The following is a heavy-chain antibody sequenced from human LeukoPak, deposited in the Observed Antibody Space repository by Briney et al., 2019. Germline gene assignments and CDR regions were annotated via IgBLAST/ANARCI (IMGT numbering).Heavy chain of an antibody. V-gene: IGHV3-23*01. Sequence: GGSLRLSRAAYGFTFSHYGMGWVRQVPGKGLEWVSSISNGGAGTYYAASVKGRFIISRDNSKNTLHLQMNSVRAEDTALYYCAKDSQESPSSDNSGARYFDFWGRGTLVTVSS. CDR3: AKDSQESPSSDNSGARYFDF. CDR2: ISNGGAGT. D-gene: IGHD3-22*01. J-gene: IGHJ2*01. CDR1: GFTFSHYG.